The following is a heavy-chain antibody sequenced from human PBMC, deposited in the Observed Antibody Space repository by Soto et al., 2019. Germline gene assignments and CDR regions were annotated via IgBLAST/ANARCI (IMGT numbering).Heavy chain of an antibody. CDR1: GFTFSDYY. V-gene: IGHV3-11*01. Sequence: QVQLVESGGGLVKPGGSLRLSCAASGFTFSDYYMSWIRQAPGKGLEWVSYISSSGSTIYYADSVKGRFTISRDNAKKSLYLQMNSLRAEDTAVYYCARDIAVAPRYYYYYYMDVWGKGTTVTVSS. CDR3: ARDIAVAPRYYYYYYMDV. D-gene: IGHD6-19*01. CDR2: ISSSGSTI. J-gene: IGHJ6*03.